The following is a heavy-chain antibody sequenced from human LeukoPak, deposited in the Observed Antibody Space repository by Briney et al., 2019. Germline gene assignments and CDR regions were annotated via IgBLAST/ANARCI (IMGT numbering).Heavy chain of an antibody. J-gene: IGHJ4*02. CDR2: IYYSGST. Sequence: PSETLSLTCTVSGGSISSGGYYWSWIRQHPGKGLEWIGYIYYSGSTYYNPSLKSRVTISVDTSKNQFSLKLRSVTAADTAVYYCARENFREWLRSPAFDYWGQGTLVTVSS. CDR3: ARENFREWLRSPAFDY. V-gene: IGHV4-31*03. D-gene: IGHD5-12*01. CDR1: GGSISSGGYY.